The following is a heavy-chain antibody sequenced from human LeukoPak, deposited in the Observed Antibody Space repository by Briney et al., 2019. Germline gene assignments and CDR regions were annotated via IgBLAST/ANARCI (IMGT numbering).Heavy chain of an antibody. CDR2: IYTSGNT. CDR3: ARDKTYCGGDCYSGFDY. J-gene: IGHJ4*02. CDR1: GGSFSGYY. Sequence: SETLSLTCAVYGGSFSGYYWSWIRQPAGKGLEWIGRIYTSGNTNYNPSLKSRVTMSVDTSKNQFSLKLSSVTAADTAVYYCARDKTYCGGDCYSGFDYWGQGTLVTVSS. V-gene: IGHV4-4*07. D-gene: IGHD2-21*02.